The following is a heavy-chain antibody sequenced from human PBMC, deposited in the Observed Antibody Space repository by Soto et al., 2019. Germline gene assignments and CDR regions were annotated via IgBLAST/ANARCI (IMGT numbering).Heavy chain of an antibody. CDR2: IAVGSGYT. J-gene: IGHJ4*02. CDR3: AADATAWQQMVPSDY. CDR1: GFTFTSSA. D-gene: IGHD2-8*01. V-gene: IGHV1-58*01. Sequence: SVKVSCKASGFTFTSSAFQWVRQARGQRLEWIGWIAVGSGYTNYAQRFQDRVTLTRDMSTATTYMELSRLTSEDTAIYYCAADATAWQQMVPSDYWGQGALVTVSS.